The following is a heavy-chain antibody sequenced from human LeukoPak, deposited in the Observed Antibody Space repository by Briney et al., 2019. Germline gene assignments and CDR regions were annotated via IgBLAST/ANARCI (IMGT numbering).Heavy chain of an antibody. J-gene: IGHJ4*02. CDR2: IFYSGGT. CDR3: ARGVGLHVYYFDY. CDR1: GGSISSSSYY. D-gene: IGHD3-16*01. Sequence: SETLSLTCTVSGGSISSSSYYWGWIRQPPGKGLEWIGYIFYSGGTNYNPSLKSRVTMSVDTSKTQFSLKLSSVTAADTAVYYCARGVGLHVYYFDYWGQGSLVTVSS. V-gene: IGHV4-61*05.